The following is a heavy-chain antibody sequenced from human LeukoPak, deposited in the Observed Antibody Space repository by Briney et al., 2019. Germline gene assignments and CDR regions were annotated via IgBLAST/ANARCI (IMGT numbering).Heavy chain of an antibody. V-gene: IGHV1-46*01. CDR1: GYTFTSYY. D-gene: IGHD3-22*01. CDR2: INPSGGST. Sequence: ASVKVSCKASGYTFTSYYMHWVRQAPGQGLEWMGIINPSGGSTSYAQKFQGRVTMTRDMSTSTVYMELSSLRSEDTAVYYCARGVAYDSSGYYYGLGAFDIWGQGTMVTVSS. CDR3: ARGVAYDSSGYYYGLGAFDI. J-gene: IGHJ3*02.